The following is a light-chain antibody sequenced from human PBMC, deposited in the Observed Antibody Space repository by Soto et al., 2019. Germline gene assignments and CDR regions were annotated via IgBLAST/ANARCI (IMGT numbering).Light chain of an antibody. CDR1: SSDVGGYNY. CDR3: SSYRGNNPLV. CDR2: EVN. J-gene: IGLJ3*02. V-gene: IGLV2-14*01. Sequence: QSALTQPASVSGSPGQSITISCTGTSSDVGGYNYVSWYQQHPGKAPKLIISEVNNRPSGVSNRFSGSKSGNTASLTISGLQSEDEAEYFCSSYRGNNPLVFGGGTKLTVL.